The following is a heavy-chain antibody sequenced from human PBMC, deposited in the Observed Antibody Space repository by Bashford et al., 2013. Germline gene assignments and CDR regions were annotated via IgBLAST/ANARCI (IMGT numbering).Heavy chain of an antibody. D-gene: IGHD2-8*01. CDR2: MNPNSGNT. CDR1: GYTFTSYD. V-gene: IGHV1-8*01. Sequence: ASVKVSCKASGYTFTSYDINWVRQATGQGLEWMGWMNPNSGNTGYAQKFQGRVTMTRNTSISTAYMELSSLRSEDTAVYYCARGACCTNGVCYRYYMDVWGKGTTVTVSS. CDR3: ARGACCTNGVCYRYYMDV. J-gene: IGHJ6*03.